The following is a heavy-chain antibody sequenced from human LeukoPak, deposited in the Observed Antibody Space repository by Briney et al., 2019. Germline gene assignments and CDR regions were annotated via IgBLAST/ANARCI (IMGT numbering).Heavy chain of an antibody. CDR1: GFTFSNYA. Sequence: SGGSLRLSCAATGFTFSNYAMSWVRQAPGKGLEWVSAITGSGGVTYYADSVKGRFTISRDNSKNTLYLQVSSLRAADTALYYCAKVQEMSTVLPPFHYWGQGTLVTVSS. D-gene: IGHD5-24*01. CDR2: ITGSGGVT. J-gene: IGHJ4*02. V-gene: IGHV3-23*01. CDR3: AKVQEMSTVLPPFHY.